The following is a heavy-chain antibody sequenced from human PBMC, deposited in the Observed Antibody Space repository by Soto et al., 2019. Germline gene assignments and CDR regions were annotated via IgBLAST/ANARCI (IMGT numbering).Heavy chain of an antibody. J-gene: IGHJ6*02. D-gene: IGHD3-3*01. V-gene: IGHV1-69*06. CDR2: IIPIFGTA. CDR1: GGTFRSFA. Sequence: QVQLVQSGAEVKKPGSSVKVSCKASGGTFRSFAISWVRQAPGQGLEWMGGIIPIFGTANYAQKFQGKVTIAAANPTSLAYVGLSSLRAEETAVYDCASVYAFWRGTRVIYSYGLDVWCQWTTVT. CDR3: ASVYAFWRGTRVIYSYGLDV.